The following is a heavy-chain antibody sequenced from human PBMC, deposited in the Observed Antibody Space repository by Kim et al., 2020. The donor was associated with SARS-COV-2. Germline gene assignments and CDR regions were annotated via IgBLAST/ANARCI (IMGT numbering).Heavy chain of an antibody. Sequence: FTISRDNAKNSLYLQMNSLRAEDTAVYYCARDRGSGSSGWYGISSYGMDVWGQGTTVTVSS. J-gene: IGHJ6*02. D-gene: IGHD6-19*01. V-gene: IGHV3-11*06. CDR3: ARDRGSGSSGWYGISSYGMDV.